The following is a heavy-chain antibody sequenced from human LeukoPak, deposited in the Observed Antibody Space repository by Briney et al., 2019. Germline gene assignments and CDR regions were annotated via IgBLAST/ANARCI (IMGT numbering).Heavy chain of an antibody. Sequence: SVKVSCKASGGTFSSYAISWVRQAPGQGLEWMGGIIPIFGTANYAQKLQGRVTMTTDTSTSTAYMELRSLRSDDTAVYYCARVRGGSRLLWFGEPRWFDPWGQGTLVTVSS. V-gene: IGHV1-69*05. J-gene: IGHJ5*02. CDR2: IIPIFGTA. D-gene: IGHD3-10*01. CDR3: ARVRGGSRLLWFGEPRWFDP. CDR1: GGTFSSYA.